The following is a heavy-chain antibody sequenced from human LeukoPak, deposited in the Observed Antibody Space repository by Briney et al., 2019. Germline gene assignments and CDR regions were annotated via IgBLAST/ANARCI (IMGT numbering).Heavy chain of an antibody. CDR2: IKKDGSQE. Sequence: GGSLRLSCAASGFTFSSFRMSWVRQAPGKGLEWVANIKKDGSQEYYVDSVEGRFTISRDNAKNSLYLQMDSLRVDDTAVYYCTRVFGGYDVSDYWGQGTLVTVSS. V-gene: IGHV3-7*03. CDR1: GFTFSSFR. D-gene: IGHD3-3*01. J-gene: IGHJ4*02. CDR3: TRVFGGYDVSDY.